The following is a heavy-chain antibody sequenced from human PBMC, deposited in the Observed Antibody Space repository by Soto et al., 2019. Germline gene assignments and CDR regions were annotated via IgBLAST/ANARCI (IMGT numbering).Heavy chain of an antibody. J-gene: IGHJ4*02. CDR2: ISYDGSNK. CDR1: GFTFSSYG. D-gene: IGHD6-13*01. V-gene: IGHV3-30*18. Sequence: QVQLVESGGGVVQPGRSLRLSCAASGFTFSSYGMHWVRQAPGKGLEWVAVISYDGSNKYYADSVKGRFTISRDNSKNTLYLQMNSLRAEDTAVYYCAKAAAAGRFDYWGQGTLVTVSS. CDR3: AKAAAAGRFDY.